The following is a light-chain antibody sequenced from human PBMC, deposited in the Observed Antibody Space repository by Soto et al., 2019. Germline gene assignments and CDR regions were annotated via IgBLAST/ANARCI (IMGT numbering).Light chain of an antibody. CDR3: QQSYSTSPRT. J-gene: IGKJ1*01. Sequence: DIQMTQSPSSLSASVGDRVTITCRASQSISSYLNWYQQKPGKAPKLLIYAASSLQSGVPSRFSGSGSGTDFTLTISSLQPEDFATYYGQQSYSTSPRTFGQGTKVEIK. V-gene: IGKV1-39*01. CDR1: QSISSY. CDR2: AAS.